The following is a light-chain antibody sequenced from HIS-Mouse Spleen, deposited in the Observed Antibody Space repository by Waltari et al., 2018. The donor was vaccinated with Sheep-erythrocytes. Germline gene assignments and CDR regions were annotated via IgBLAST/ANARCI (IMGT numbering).Light chain of an antibody. CDR2: KDS. J-gene: IGLJ2*01. V-gene: IGLV3-25*03. CDR1: ALPKQY. Sequence: SYELTQPPSVSVSPGQTARITCSGDALPKQYAYWYQQKPGQAPVLVIYKDSERPSGNPERVSGSSSGTTVTLTISGVQAEDEADYYCQSADSSGTYRVFGGGTKLTVL. CDR3: QSADSSGTYRV.